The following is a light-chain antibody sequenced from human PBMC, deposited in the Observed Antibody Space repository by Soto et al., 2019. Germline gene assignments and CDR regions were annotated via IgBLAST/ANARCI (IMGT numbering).Light chain of an antibody. CDR1: QSLVHSGGNTY. CDR2: KVS. V-gene: IGKV2-30*02. CDR3: MQGTHWPYT. Sequence: DAVLTQSPLSLPVTLGQPASISCSSSQSLVHSGGNTYLNWFQQRPGQSPRRLISKVSERDSGVPDRFSGRASGTDFTLEISRVEAEDVGVYYCMQGTHWPYTFGQGTKLEIK. J-gene: IGKJ2*01.